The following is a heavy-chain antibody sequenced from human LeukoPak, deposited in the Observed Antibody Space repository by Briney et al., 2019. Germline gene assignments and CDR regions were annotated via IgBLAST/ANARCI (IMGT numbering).Heavy chain of an antibody. V-gene: IGHV3-23*01. CDR2: ISGSGGST. Sequence: GGSLRLSCAASGFTFSSYAMSWVRQAPGKGLEWVSAISGSGGSTYYADSVKGRFTISRDNSKNTLFLQMSSLRAEDTALYYCARAHATGYDYNNWGQGTLVTVSS. J-gene: IGHJ4*02. D-gene: IGHD5-12*01. CDR3: ARAHATGYDYNN. CDR1: GFTFSSYA.